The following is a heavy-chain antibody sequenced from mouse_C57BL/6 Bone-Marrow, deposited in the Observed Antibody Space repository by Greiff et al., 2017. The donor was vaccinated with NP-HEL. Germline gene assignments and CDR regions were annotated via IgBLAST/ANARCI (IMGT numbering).Heavy chain of an antibody. V-gene: IGHV1-76*01. J-gene: IGHJ4*01. CDR1: GYTFTDYY. Sequence: QVQLQQSGAELVRPGASVKLSCKASGYTFTDYYINWVKQRPGQGLEWIARIYPGSGNTYYNEKFKGKATLTAEKSSSTAYMQLSSLTSEDSAVYFCAFYYYGSSPYYYAMDYWGQGTSVTVSS. D-gene: IGHD1-1*01. CDR2: IYPGSGNT. CDR3: AFYYYGSSPYYYAMDY.